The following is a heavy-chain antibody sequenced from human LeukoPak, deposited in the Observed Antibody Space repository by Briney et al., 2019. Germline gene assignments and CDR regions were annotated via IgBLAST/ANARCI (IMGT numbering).Heavy chain of an antibody. V-gene: IGHV3-53*01. Sequence: GGSLRLSCAASGFTVSSNYMSWVRQAPGKGLEWVSVIYSGGSTFYADSVKGRFTIPRDNSKNTLYLQMNSLRAEDTAVYYCARDRYDFWSGDIYYFDYWGQGTLVTVSS. CDR2: IYSGGST. CDR3: ARDRYDFWSGDIYYFDY. J-gene: IGHJ4*02. D-gene: IGHD3-3*01. CDR1: GFTVSSNY.